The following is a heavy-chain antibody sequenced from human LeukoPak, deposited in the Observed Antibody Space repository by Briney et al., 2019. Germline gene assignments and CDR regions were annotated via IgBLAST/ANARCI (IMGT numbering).Heavy chain of an antibody. CDR2: ISGYNEKT. Sequence: ASVKVSCKASGYTFSRYGINWVRQASGQGLEWMGWISGYNEKTNYAQKFQGRVTMTTDTSTSTAYMELRRLRSDDTAVYYCARDPGSFLSGSGWLNWFEPWGQGTLLTVSS. CDR3: ARDPGSFLSGSGWLNWFEP. J-gene: IGHJ5*02. CDR1: GYTFSRYG. V-gene: IGHV1-18*01. D-gene: IGHD6-19*01.